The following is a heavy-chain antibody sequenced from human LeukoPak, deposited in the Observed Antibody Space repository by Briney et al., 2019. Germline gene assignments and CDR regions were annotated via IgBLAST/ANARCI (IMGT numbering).Heavy chain of an antibody. CDR1: GFTFSSYS. D-gene: IGHD3-22*01. J-gene: IGHJ4*02. Sequence: GGSLRLSCVASGFTFSSYSMKWVRQAPGKGLEWVSGISWNSGSIGYADSVKGRFTISRDNAKNSLYLQMNSLRAEDTALYYCAKDLRPMYYYDSSGCLDYWGQGTLVTVSS. CDR2: ISWNSGSI. CDR3: AKDLRPMYYYDSSGCLDY. V-gene: IGHV3-9*01.